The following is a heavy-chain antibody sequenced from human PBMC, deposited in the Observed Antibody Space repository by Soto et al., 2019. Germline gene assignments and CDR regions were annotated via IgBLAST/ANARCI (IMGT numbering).Heavy chain of an antibody. V-gene: IGHV1-69*13. CDR3: ARAAATAADTLNWFDP. D-gene: IGHD6-13*01. CDR1: GGTFSSYA. J-gene: IGHJ5*02. CDR2: SIPIFGTA. Sequence: SVKVSCKASGGTFSSYAISWVRQAPGQGLEWMGGSIPIFGTANYAQKFQGRVTITADESTSTAYMELSSLRSEDTAVYYCARAAATAADTLNWFDPWGQGTLVTVSS.